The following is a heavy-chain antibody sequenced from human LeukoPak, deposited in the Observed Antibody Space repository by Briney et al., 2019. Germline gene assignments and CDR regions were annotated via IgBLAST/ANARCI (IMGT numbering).Heavy chain of an antibody. CDR2: IYSDGNT. J-gene: IGHJ5*02. CDR1: GFTVSSIY. D-gene: IGHD6-19*01. V-gene: IGHV3-53*01. CDR3: AGDTHSSSWYDH. Sequence: GGSLRLSCAVSGFTVSSIYMSWVRQAPGKGLEWVSFIYSDGNTYYGDSVKGRFTLSRDSSRNTLYLQMNSLTVDDTAVYYCAGDTHSSSWYDHWGQGTLFTVSS.